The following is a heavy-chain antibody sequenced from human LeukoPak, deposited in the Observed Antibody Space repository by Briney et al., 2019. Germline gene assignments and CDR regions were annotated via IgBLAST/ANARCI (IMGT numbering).Heavy chain of an antibody. CDR2: IYYSGST. CDR3: AREIAAAGTFDYYYMDV. V-gene: IGHV4-59*01. Sequence: SETLSLTCPVSGGSISSYYWSWIRQPPGKGLEWVGYIYYSGSTNYNPSLKSRVTISVDTSKNQFSLKLSSVTAADTAVYYCAREIAAAGTFDYYYMDVWGKGTTVTVSS. CDR1: GGSISSYY. J-gene: IGHJ6*03. D-gene: IGHD6-13*01.